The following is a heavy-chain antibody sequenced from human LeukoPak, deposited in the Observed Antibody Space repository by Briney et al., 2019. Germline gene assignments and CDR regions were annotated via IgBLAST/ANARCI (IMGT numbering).Heavy chain of an antibody. CDR1: GFIFSSFA. J-gene: IGHJ4*02. V-gene: IGHV3-23*01. CDR2: ISGGGVGT. D-gene: IGHD6-19*01. CDR3: ARIGVAGANSDY. Sequence: QAGGSLRLSCAASGFIFSSFAMTWVRQAPGKGLEWVSAISGGGVGTYYADSVKGRFTISRDNSKNTLHLQMNSLRADDTAVYYCARIGVAGANSDYWGQGTLVTVSS.